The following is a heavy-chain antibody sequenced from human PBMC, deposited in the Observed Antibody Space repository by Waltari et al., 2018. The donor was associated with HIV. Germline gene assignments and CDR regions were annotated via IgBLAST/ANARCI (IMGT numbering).Heavy chain of an antibody. J-gene: IGHJ4*02. D-gene: IGHD1-7*01. V-gene: IGHV1-3*04. Sequence: QVQLVQSGAEVRKPGASVKLSCKASGYTFTNSAMHWVRQAPGQSLQWMGWIHTGSGDTKYAQNSQARATITRDTSASTAYMELSSLRSEDTALYYCARGWGTATPNFFDYWGQGTLVTVSS. CDR3: ARGWGTATPNFFDY. CDR1: GYTFTNSA. CDR2: IHTGSGDT.